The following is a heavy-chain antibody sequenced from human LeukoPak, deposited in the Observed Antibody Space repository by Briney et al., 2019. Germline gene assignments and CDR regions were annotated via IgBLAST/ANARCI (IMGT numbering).Heavy chain of an antibody. Sequence: GGSLRLSCVASGFTFSSYSMNWVRQAPGKGLEWVSFISSSAYISYADSVKGRFTISRDNAKNSLYLQMDNLRAEDTAVYYCAKKMDDAFDIWGQGTMVTVSS. D-gene: IGHD5-24*01. CDR2: ISSSAYI. CDR3: AKKMDDAFDI. V-gene: IGHV3-21*01. CDR1: GFTFSSYS. J-gene: IGHJ3*02.